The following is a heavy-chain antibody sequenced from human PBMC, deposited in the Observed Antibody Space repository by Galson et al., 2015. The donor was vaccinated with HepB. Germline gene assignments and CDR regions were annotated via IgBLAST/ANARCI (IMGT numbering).Heavy chain of an antibody. CDR3: ARDRYCSGGSCYSPGVLKD. CDR1: GFTFSSYA. D-gene: IGHD2-15*01. Sequence: SLRLSCAASGFTFSSYAMHWVRQAPGKGLEWVAVISYDGSNKYYADSVKGRFTISRDNSKNTLYLQMNSLRAEDTAVYYRARDRYCSGGSCYSPGVLKDWGQGTLVTVSS. CDR2: ISYDGSNK. J-gene: IGHJ4*02. V-gene: IGHV3-30*04.